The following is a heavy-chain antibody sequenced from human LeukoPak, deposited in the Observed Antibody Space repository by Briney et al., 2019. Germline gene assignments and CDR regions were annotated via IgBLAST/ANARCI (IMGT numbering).Heavy chain of an antibody. J-gene: IGHJ6*02. CDR3: ARDDVGSSWYFHYYYYGMDV. D-gene: IGHD6-13*01. Sequence: ASVKVSCKASGYTFTSYGISWVRQAPGQGLEWMGWSSAYNGNTHYAQKLQGRVTMTTDTSTSTAYMELRSLRSDDTAVYYCARDDVGSSWYFHYYYYGMDVWGQGTTVTVSS. CDR2: SSAYNGNT. V-gene: IGHV1-18*01. CDR1: GYTFTSYG.